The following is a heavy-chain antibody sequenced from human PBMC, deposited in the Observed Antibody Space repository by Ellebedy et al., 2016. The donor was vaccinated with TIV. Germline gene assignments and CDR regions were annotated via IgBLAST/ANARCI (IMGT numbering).Heavy chain of an antibody. J-gene: IGHJ2*01. Sequence: GESLKISCAASGFTFSVYSMNWVRQAPGKGLEWISYMTSDTKTIYYADSVKGRFTISRDNARNSVSLQMGSLGDDDTAVYYCARSVEWYFDLWGRGTLVTVSS. CDR3: ARSVEWYFDL. CDR1: GFTFSVYS. V-gene: IGHV3-48*02. CDR2: MTSDTKTI.